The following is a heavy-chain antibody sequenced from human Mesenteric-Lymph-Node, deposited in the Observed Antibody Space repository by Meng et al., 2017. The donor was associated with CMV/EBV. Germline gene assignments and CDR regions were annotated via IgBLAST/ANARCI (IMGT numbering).Heavy chain of an antibody. CDR1: GTTFTSYG. CDR3: ARGRHDFDY. J-gene: IGHJ4*02. Sequence: VSCGPSGTTFTSYGISWVRPDPGQGLEWMGWISAYNGNTNYAQRLQGRVTMTTDTSTSTAYMELRSLRSDDTAVYYCARGRHDFDYWGQGTLVTVSS. CDR2: ISAYNGNT. V-gene: IGHV1-18*01.